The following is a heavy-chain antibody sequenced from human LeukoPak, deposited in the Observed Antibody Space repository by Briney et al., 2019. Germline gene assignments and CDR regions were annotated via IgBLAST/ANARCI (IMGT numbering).Heavy chain of an antibody. V-gene: IGHV1-8*01. J-gene: IGHJ5*02. D-gene: IGHD2-2*01. Sequence: ASVKVSCKAFGYTFTSYDINWVRQATGQGLEWMGWMNPNSGNTGYAQKFQGRVTMTRNTSISTAYMELSSLRSEDTAVYYCARGTISPWYQYWFDPWGQGTLVTVSS. CDR1: GYTFTSYD. CDR2: MNPNSGNT. CDR3: ARGTISPWYQYWFDP.